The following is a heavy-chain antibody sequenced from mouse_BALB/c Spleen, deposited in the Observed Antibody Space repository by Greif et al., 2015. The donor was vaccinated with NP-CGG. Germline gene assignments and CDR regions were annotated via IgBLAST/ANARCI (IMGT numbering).Heavy chain of an antibody. CDR1: GFAFSSYT. Sequence: EVQGVESGGGLVKPGGSLKLSCAASGFAFSSYTMSWVRQTPEERLEWVATISSGGSYTYYPDSVKGRFTISRDNAKNTLYLQMSSLKSEDTAMYYCTRVGDYDVGAYWGQGTLVTVSA. J-gene: IGHJ3*01. D-gene: IGHD2-4*01. CDR3: TRVGDYDVGAY. V-gene: IGHV5-6-4*01. CDR2: ISSGGSYT.